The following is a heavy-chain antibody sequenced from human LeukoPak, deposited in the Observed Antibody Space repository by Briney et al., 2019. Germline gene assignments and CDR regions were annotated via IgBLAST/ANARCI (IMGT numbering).Heavy chain of an antibody. J-gene: IGHJ6*02. Sequence: GASVKVSCKTSGYTFISYGITWVRQAPGQGPEWMGWISAYNRNTDYAQKFQGRVTMTTDTSTSTAYMELSSLRSEDTAVYYCARGIDTAMAWADVWGQGTTVTVSS. V-gene: IGHV1-18*01. CDR3: ARGIDTAMAWADV. CDR1: GYTFISYG. CDR2: ISAYNRNT. D-gene: IGHD5-18*01.